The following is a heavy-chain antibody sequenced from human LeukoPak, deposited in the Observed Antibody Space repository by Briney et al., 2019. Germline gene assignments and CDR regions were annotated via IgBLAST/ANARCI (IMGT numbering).Heavy chain of an antibody. V-gene: IGHV1-2*02. CDR2: INPNSGST. J-gene: IGHJ5*02. CDR1: GYTFTGYY. CDR3: ARPVYCSGGSCYSWWFDP. Sequence: GASVKVSCKASGYTFTGYYMHWVRQAPGQGLEWMGWINPNSGSTNYAQKFQGRVTMTRDTSISTAYMELSRLRSDDTAVYYCARPVYCSGGSCYSWWFDPWGQGTLVTVSS. D-gene: IGHD2-15*01.